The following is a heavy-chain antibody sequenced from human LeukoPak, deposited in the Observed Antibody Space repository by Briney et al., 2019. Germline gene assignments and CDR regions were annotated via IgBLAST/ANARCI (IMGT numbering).Heavy chain of an antibody. CDR1: GGSFSGYY. Sequence: SETLSLTCAVYGGSFSGYYWGWIRQPPGKGLEWIGEINHSGSTNYNPSLKGRVTISVDTSKNQFSLKLSPVTAADTAVYYCARQTVYCSSTSCYYYYYYMDVWGKGTTVTVSS. CDR2: INHSGST. J-gene: IGHJ6*03. D-gene: IGHD2-2*01. V-gene: IGHV4-34*01. CDR3: ARQTVYCSSTSCYYYYYYMDV.